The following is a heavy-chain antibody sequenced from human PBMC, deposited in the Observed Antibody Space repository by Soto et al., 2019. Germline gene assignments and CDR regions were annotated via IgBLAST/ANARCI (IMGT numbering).Heavy chain of an antibody. Sequence: EVQLVESGGGLIQPGGSLRLSCAASGFTVSSNYMSWVRQAPGKGLEWVSVIYSGGTTYYAESVKGRFTISRDNSKNTLVLQMNSLRAQDTAVYYCARFKWFGDSRTSYFDYWGQGTLVTVSS. V-gene: IGHV3-53*01. CDR3: ARFKWFGDSRTSYFDY. CDR1: GFTVSSNY. J-gene: IGHJ4*02. CDR2: IYSGGTT. D-gene: IGHD3-10*01.